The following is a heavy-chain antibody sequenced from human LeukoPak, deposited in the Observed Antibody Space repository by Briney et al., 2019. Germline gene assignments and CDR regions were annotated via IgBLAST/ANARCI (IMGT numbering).Heavy chain of an antibody. J-gene: IGHJ4*02. CDR3: ARDLDCTGAHCTGSFAY. V-gene: IGHV3-30-3*01. Sequence: GGSLRLSCAASGFTFSSYAMHWVRQAPGKGLEWVAVISYDGSNKYYADSVKGRFTISRDNARKSLYLQMNSLRAEDTAVYYCARDLDCTGAHCTGSFAYWGQGTLVTVSS. D-gene: IGHD2-8*02. CDR1: GFTFSSYA. CDR2: ISYDGSNK.